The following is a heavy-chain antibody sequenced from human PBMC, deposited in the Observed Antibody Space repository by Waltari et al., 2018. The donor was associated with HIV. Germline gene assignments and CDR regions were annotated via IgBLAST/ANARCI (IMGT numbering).Heavy chain of an antibody. CDR2: SSSSGTFT. CDR3: ARDSRDNSWSLNFFDP. CDR1: GFTFNSYS. Sequence: EVQLVESGGGPVKPGGSLRLSCRASGFTFNSYSLNWVRQAPGTGLEWISSSSSSGTFTHYADSVKGRFTISRDNANKSVYLQMNSLRAEDTAVYYCARDSRDNSWSLNFFDPWGQGTLVTVSS. J-gene: IGHJ5*02. D-gene: IGHD6-13*01. V-gene: IGHV3-21*01.